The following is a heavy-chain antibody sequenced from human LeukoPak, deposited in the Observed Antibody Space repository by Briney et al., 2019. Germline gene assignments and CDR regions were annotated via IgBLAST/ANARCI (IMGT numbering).Heavy chain of an antibody. CDR2: MRPTSGDS. CDR3: STEDKYCTTTTCADY. J-gene: IGHJ4*02. D-gene: IGHD2-2*01. CDR1: GYTFTTYY. Sequence: GASVKVSCKASGYTFTTYYVHWVRQAPGQGIEWMGYMRPTSGDSDFAQKFQDRVTMTRDTSISTAYLELSRLTSDDTAVYYCSTEDKYCTTTTCADYWGQGTLVTVSS. V-gene: IGHV1-2*02.